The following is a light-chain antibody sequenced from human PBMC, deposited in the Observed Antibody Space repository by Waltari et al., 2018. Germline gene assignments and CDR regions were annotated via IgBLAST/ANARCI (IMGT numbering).Light chain of an antibody. V-gene: IGKV1-5*03. CDR3: QQYNSYAGIT. Sequence: DIQMTQSPSTLSASVGDRVTITCRASQEINRWLAWYQQRPGKVPKLLIYKTSHLESGVPSRFSGSGSEAEFTLTISSLQPDDFATYFCQQYNSYAGITFGQGTRLEIK. J-gene: IGKJ5*01. CDR1: QEINRW. CDR2: KTS.